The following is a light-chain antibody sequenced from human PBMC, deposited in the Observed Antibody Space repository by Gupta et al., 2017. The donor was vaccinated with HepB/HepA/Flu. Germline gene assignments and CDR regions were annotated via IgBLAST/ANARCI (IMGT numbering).Light chain of an antibody. V-gene: IGKV3-11*01. CDR3: QQRSNWNS. CDR2: DAS. Sequence: EIVLTQSPATLSLSPVERATLSCRASQSVSSYLAWYQQKPGQAPRLLIYDASNRATGIPDRFSCSGSGTDFTLTISSREDEDFAVYYCQQRSNWNSFGGGTKVEIK. CDR1: QSVSSY. J-gene: IGKJ4*01.